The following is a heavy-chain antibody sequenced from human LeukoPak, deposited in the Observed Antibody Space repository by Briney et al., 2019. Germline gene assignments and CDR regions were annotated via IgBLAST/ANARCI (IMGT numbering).Heavy chain of an antibody. CDR1: GGSFNDYY. Sequence: SETLSLTCAVYGGSFNDYYWNWIRQPPGKGLERIGEINLRGSTTYNPSLKSRVTISLDESKNQFSLKLSSVTAADTAVYYCARHHLTGYSDFDYWGQGTLVTVSS. CDR2: INLRGST. J-gene: IGHJ4*02. D-gene: IGHD3-9*01. CDR3: ARHHLTGYSDFDY. V-gene: IGHV4-34*01.